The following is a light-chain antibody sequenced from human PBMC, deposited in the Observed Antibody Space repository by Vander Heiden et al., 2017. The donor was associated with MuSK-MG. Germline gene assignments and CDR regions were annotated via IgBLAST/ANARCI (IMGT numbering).Light chain of an antibody. CDR2: LGS. V-gene: IGKV2-28*01. J-gene: IGKJ3*01. CDR3: MQSLQDPAIT. CDR1: QSLLHSNGYNY. Sequence: DIVMTQSPLSLPVTPGEPASISCRSSQSLLHSNGYNYLDWYLQKPGQSPQLLIYLGSNRASGVPDRFSGSGSGTDFTLKISRVEAEDVGVYYCMQSLQDPAITFGHGTKVDIK.